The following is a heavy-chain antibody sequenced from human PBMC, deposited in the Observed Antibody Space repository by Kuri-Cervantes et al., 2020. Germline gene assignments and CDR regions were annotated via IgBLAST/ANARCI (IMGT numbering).Heavy chain of an antibody. V-gene: IGHV3-21*04. CDR3: ARDRKPGGYYYYGMDV. D-gene: IGHD3-10*01. Sequence: GESLKISCAASGFTFSSYSMNWVRQAPGKGLEWVSSISSSSSYTYYADSVKGRFTISRDNSKNTLYLQMNSLRAEDTAVYYCARDRKPGGYYYYGMDVWGQGTTVTVSS. CDR2: ISSSSSYT. J-gene: IGHJ6*02. CDR1: GFTFSSYS.